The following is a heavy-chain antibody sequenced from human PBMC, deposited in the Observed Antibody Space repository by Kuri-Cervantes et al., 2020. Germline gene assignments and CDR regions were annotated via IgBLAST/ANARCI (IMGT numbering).Heavy chain of an antibody. CDR1: GFSFDDYD. V-gene: IGHV3-9*01. D-gene: IGHD3-3*01. J-gene: IGHJ4*02. CDR3: ARDASLDFWSGYFGY. CDR2: ISWNGGSV. Sequence: GGSLRLSCEVSGFSFDDYDMHWVRQVPGKGLEWVSSISWNGGSVAYADSVKGRFTISRDNSKNTLYLQMNSLRAEDTAVYYCARDASLDFWSGYFGYWGQGTLVTVSS.